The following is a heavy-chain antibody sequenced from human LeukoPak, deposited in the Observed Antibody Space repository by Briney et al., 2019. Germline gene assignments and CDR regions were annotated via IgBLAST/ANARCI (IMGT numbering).Heavy chain of an antibody. J-gene: IGHJ4*02. CDR3: VRALGGYCSGGSCYFDF. Sequence: SETLSLTGTVSVGSIRSGGYYGSWIRQPPGRGLEGIGYIFNSGTTYYNPSLRSRVSVSVDTSKNQFPLRLSSVTAADTAVYYCVRALGGYCSGGSCYFDFWGQGALVTVSS. D-gene: IGHD2-15*01. CDR1: VGSIRSGGYY. CDR2: IFNSGTT. V-gene: IGHV4-31*03.